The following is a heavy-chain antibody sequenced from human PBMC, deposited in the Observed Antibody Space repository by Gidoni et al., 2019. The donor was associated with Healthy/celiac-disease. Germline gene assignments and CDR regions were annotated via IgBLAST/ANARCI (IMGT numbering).Heavy chain of an antibody. J-gene: IGHJ4*02. D-gene: IGHD4-17*01. CDR1: GRSISSYY. CDR3: ARGLWGTVTTSFDY. CDR2: IYYSGRT. Sequence: QVQLQESGPGLVKPSETLSLTCTVSGRSISSYYWSWIRQPPGKGLEWIGYIYYSGRTNYNPSLKSRVTISVDTSKNQFSLKLSSVTAADTAVYYCARGLWGTVTTSFDYWGQGTLVTVSS. V-gene: IGHV4-59*01.